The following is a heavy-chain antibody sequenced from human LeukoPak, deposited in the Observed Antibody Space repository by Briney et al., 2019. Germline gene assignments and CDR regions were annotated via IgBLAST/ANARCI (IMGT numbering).Heavy chain of an antibody. CDR1: GLRFSSYV. CDR3: AKVRRLVRSYFDY. J-gene: IGHJ4*02. Sequence: GGSLRLSCAASGLRFSSYVMSWVRQAPGKGLEWVSTISGSGGSTYYADSVKGRFTISRDNSKNTLYLQMNSLRAEDTAVYYCAKVRRLVRSYFDYWGQGTLVTVSS. D-gene: IGHD6-19*01. V-gene: IGHV3-23*01. CDR2: ISGSGGST.